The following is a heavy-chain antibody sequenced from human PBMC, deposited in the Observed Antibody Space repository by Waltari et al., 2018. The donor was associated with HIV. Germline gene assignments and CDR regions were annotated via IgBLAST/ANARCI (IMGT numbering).Heavy chain of an antibody. CDR3: ASRGAPTPVTTDS. CDR2: ISPSRST. D-gene: IGHD4-17*01. V-gene: IGHV4-34*01. Sequence: QMQLQQWGAGPLTPSETLSLTCAVTGGSFSGYYWSWIRQPPGKGLEWIGEISPSRSTKYNPSLKSRVTISVDTSKNQFSLRLKSVTAADTAVFYCASRGAPTPVTTDSWGQGTLVIVSS. CDR1: GGSFSGYY. J-gene: IGHJ5*01.